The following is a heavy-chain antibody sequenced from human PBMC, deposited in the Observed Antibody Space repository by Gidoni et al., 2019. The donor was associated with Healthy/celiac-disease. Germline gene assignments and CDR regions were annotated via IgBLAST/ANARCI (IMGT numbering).Heavy chain of an antibody. V-gene: IGHV3-33*01. Sequence: QVQLVESGGGVVQPGRSLGLPCAASGFTFSSYGMHWVRQAPGKGLEWGAVIWYDGSNKYYADSVKGRFTISRDNSKNTLYLQMNSLRAEDTAVYYCARDRDYYDSSDLSYWGQGTLVTVSS. CDR2: IWYDGSNK. CDR1: GFTFSSYG. J-gene: IGHJ4*02. D-gene: IGHD3-22*01. CDR3: ARDRDYYDSSDLSY.